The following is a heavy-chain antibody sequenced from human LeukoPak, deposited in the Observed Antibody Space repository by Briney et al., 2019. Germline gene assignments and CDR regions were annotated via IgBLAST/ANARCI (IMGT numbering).Heavy chain of an antibody. J-gene: IGHJ3*02. V-gene: IGHV4-34*01. D-gene: IGHD4-17*01. CDR3: ARDSVTNPTDAFDI. Sequence: SETLSLTCAVYGGSFSGYYWSWICQPPGKGLEWVGEINHSGSTNYNPSLKSRVTISVDTSKNQFSLKLSSVTAADTAVYYCARDSVTNPTDAFDIWGQGTMVTVSS. CDR2: INHSGST. CDR1: GGSFSGYY.